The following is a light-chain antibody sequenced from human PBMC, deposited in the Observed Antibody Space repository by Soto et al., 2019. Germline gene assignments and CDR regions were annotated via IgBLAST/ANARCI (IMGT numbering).Light chain of an antibody. CDR2: DAS. CDR1: QNLHMW. J-gene: IGKJ2*02. V-gene: IGKV1-5*01. Sequence: IQMTQSAAAVSVSVGDRVTITGRARQNLHMWLAWYQQQPGQAPKLLIYDASSLQSGVPSRLGGSGSGTDLTLTITSLLPEDCATHYCQTYSLYPPCTFGQGTKLDI. CDR3: QTYSLYPPCT.